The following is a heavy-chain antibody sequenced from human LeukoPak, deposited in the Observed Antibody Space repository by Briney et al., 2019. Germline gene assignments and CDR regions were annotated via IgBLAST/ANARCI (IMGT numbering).Heavy chain of an antibody. CDR1: GCTFSNYA. D-gene: IGHD5-12*01. Sequence: PGGSLTLSCAASGCTFSNYAMSWLRQPPGKGLEWVSTISGFDPGTYYAASAGGLFTISRNNSKNTLFLRMNRLSADDTAFYFVSKGLRLLDSWGQGTLVTVSS. J-gene: IGHJ4*02. CDR3: SKGLRLLDS. CDR2: ISGFDPGT. V-gene: IGHV3-23*01.